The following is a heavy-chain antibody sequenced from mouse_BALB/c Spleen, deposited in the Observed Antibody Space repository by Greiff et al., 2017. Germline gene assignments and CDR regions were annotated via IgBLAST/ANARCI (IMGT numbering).Heavy chain of an antibody. CDR1: GYTFTSYW. Sequence: QVQLKESGAELAKPGASVKMSCKASGYTFTSYWMHWVKQRPGQGLEWIGYINPSTGYTEYNQKFKDKATLTADKSSSTAYMQLSSLTSEDSAVYYCASTTRFAYWGQGTLVTVSA. J-gene: IGHJ3*01. CDR3: ASTTRFAY. CDR2: INPSTGYT. V-gene: IGHV1-7*01. D-gene: IGHD1-1*01.